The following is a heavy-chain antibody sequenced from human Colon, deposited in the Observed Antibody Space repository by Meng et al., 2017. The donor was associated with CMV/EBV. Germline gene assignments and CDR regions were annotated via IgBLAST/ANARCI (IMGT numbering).Heavy chain of an antibody. CDR3: ARDRTVVVVAARGDYYYYYGMDV. Sequence: SETLSLTCTVSGGSISSSSYYWGWIRQPPGKGLEWIGSIYYSGSTYYNPSLKSRATISVDTSKNQFSLKLSSVTAADTAVYYCARDRTVVVVAARGDYYYYYGMDVWGQGTTVTVSS. CDR1: GGSISSSSYY. V-gene: IGHV4-39*07. CDR2: IYYSGST. D-gene: IGHD2-15*01. J-gene: IGHJ6*02.